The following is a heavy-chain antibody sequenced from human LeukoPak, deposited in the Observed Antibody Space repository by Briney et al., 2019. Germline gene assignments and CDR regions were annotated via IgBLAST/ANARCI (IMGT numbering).Heavy chain of an antibody. CDR3: ARAYSERYGLGYYYMDV. CDR2: ISSSSIYI. CDR1: GFTVSSNY. D-gene: IGHD1-26*01. Sequence: GGSLRVSCAASGFTVSSNYMSWVRQAPGKGLEWVSSISSSSIYIYYADSVKGRFTISRDNAKKSLYLQMNSLRVEDTAVYYCARAYSERYGLGYYYMDVWGKGTTVTVSS. J-gene: IGHJ6*03. V-gene: IGHV3-21*01.